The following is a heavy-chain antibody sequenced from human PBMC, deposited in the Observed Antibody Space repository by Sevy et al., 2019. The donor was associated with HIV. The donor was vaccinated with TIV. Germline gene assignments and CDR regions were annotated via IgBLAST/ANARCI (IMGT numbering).Heavy chain of an antibody. CDR1: SESFTGYY. V-gene: IGHV4-34*01. CDR3: AKSNWRGAGPYRRTHPP. Sequence: SETLSLTCRVYSESFTGYYWGWIRQPPQKGLEWIGEISHSGTTTYNPSLKGRVSISLDRSKNQFSLELTSMTAADTAVYYCAKSNWRGAGPYRRTHPPWGQGTLVTVSS. CDR2: ISHSGTT. D-gene: IGHD3-3*01. J-gene: IGHJ5*02.